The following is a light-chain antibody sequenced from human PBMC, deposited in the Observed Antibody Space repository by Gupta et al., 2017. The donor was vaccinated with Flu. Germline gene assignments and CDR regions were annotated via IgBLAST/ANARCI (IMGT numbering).Light chain of an antibody. CDR3: HLETYFPYT. Sequence: PSTLSASVGDRVTITCRASQSISRRLACHQHYLWIAPKVLIYKASSSVSAVPSTFTGSRSGTEFTLIISSLLPDDLATSFCHLETYFPYTFGPGTKLEIK. V-gene: IGKV1-5*03. J-gene: IGKJ2*01. CDR1: QSISRR. CDR2: KAS.